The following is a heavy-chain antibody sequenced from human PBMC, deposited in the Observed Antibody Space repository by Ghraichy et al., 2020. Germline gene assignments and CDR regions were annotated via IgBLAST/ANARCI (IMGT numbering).Heavy chain of an antibody. V-gene: IGHV4-59*01. CDR2: IYYSGST. CDR1: GGSISSYY. D-gene: IGHD3-10*01. Sequence: SETLSLTCTVSGGSISSYYWSWIRQPPGKGLEWIGYIYYSGSTNYNPSLKSRVTISVDTSKNQFSLKLSSVTAADTAVYYCARDLRITMVRGVITARGAFDIWGQGTMVTVSS. CDR3: ARDLRITMVRGVITARGAFDI. J-gene: IGHJ3*02.